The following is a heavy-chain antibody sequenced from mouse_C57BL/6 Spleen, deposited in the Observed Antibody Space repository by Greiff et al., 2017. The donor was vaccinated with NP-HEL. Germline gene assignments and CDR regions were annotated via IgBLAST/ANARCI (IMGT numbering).Heavy chain of an antibody. Sequence: EVKLMESGGGLVKPGGSLKLSCAASGFTFSDYGMHWVRQAPEKGLEWVAYISSGSSTIYYADTVKGRFTISRDNAKNTLFLQMTSLRSEDTAMYYCARGSYYDYDDYAMDYWGQGTSVTVSS. CDR3: ARGSYYDYDDYAMDY. D-gene: IGHD2-4*01. J-gene: IGHJ4*01. V-gene: IGHV5-17*01. CDR2: ISSGSSTI. CDR1: GFTFSDYG.